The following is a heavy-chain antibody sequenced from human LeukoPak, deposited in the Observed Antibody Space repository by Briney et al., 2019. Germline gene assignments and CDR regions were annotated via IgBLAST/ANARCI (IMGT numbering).Heavy chain of an antibody. J-gene: IGHJ4*02. CDR3: AIRRRYDILTGYYKDY. D-gene: IGHD3-9*01. CDR1: GFTLSSYG. V-gene: IGHV3-30*02. CDR2: IRYDGSNK. Sequence: GGSLRLSCAASGFTLSSYGMHWVRQAPGKGLEWVAFIRYDGSNKYYADSVKGRFTISRDNSKNTLYLQMNSLRAEDTAVYYCAIRRRYDILTGYYKDYWGQGTLVTVSS.